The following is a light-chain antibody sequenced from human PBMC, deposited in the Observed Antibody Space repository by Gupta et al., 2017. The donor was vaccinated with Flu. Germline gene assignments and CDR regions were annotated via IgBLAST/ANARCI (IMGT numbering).Light chain of an antibody. J-gene: IGLJ1*01. Sequence: QSALTQPASVPGSPGPSITIPCTGTRGDVGGYNYVSWYQQHPGKAPNLMIYEVSNRPSGVSNRFSGSKSGNTASLTISGLQAEDEADYYCSSYTSSSTLVFGTGTKVTVL. V-gene: IGLV2-14*01. CDR1: RGDVGGYNY. CDR3: SSYTSSSTLV. CDR2: EVS.